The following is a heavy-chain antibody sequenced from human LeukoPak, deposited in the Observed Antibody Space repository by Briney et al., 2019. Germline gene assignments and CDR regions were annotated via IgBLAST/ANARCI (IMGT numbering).Heavy chain of an antibody. J-gene: IGHJ4*02. CDR3: ARDSYSSSWYGVTDY. D-gene: IGHD6-13*01. CDR2: ISAYNGNT. Sequence: ASVKVSCKASGYTFTSYGISWVRQAPGQGLEWMGWISAYNGNTNYAQKLQGRVTMTTDTSTSTAYMELRSLRSDDTAVYYCARDSYSSSWYGVTDYWGQRTLVTVSS. V-gene: IGHV1-18*01. CDR1: GYTFTSYG.